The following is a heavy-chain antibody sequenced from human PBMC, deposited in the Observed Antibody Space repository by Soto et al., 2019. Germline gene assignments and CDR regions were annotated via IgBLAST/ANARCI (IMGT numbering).Heavy chain of an antibody. V-gene: IGHV4-34*01. J-gene: IGHJ4*02. CDR3: ARSRGYSSGSYPVAY. D-gene: IGHD3-10*01. Sequence: QVQLQQWGAGLLKPSETLSLTCAVYGGSFSGYYWSWIRQPPGKGLEWIGEINHSGSTNYNPSLKSRVTISVDTSKNQFSLKLSSVTAADTAVYYCARSRGYSSGSYPVAYWGQGTLVTVSS. CDR2: INHSGST. CDR1: GGSFSGYY.